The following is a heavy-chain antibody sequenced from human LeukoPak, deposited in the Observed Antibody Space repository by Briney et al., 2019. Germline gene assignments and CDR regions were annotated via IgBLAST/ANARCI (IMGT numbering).Heavy chain of an antibody. D-gene: IGHD3/OR15-3a*01. V-gene: IGHV3-11*01. CDR2: ISSSGDTI. CDR1: GFTLSHYY. Sequence: PGGSLRLSCAASGFTLSHYYMTWIRQAPGKGLEWLSCISSSGDTIYYADSVKGRFAISRDNAKNSLYLQMNSLRAEDTAVYCCARRRDFIDYWGQGTLVTVSS. J-gene: IGHJ4*02. CDR3: ARRRDFIDY.